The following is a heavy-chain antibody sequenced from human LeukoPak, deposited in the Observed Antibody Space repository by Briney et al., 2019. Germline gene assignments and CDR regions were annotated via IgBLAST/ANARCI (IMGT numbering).Heavy chain of an antibody. CDR2: ISSDGSAI. Sequence: GGSLRLSCVASGFTFRSYEMNWVRQAPGKGLEWLSYISSDGSAIYYADSVEGRFTISRDNAKNSLFLQMNSLRAEDTSIYYCAREVAYTGYDFGLDYWGQGTLVTVSS. D-gene: IGHD5-12*01. CDR1: GFTFRSYE. J-gene: IGHJ4*02. V-gene: IGHV3-48*03. CDR3: AREVAYTGYDFGLDY.